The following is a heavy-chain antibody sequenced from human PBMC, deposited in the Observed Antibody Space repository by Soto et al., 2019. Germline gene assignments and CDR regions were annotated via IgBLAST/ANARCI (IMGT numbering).Heavy chain of an antibody. CDR3: ARDRAPGDSSGKYAMGGMDV. J-gene: IGHJ6*02. V-gene: IGHV3-30-3*01. Sequence: HPGGSLRLSCAASGFTFSSYAMHWVRQAPGKGLEWVAVISYDGSNKYYADSVKGRFTISRDNSKNTLYLQMNSLRAEDTAVYYCARDRAPGDSSGKYAMGGMDVWGQGTTVTVSS. CDR1: GFTFSSYA. D-gene: IGHD3-22*01. CDR2: ISYDGSNK.